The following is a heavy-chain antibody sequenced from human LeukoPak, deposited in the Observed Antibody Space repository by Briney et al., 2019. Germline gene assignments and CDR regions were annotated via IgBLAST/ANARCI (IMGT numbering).Heavy chain of an antibody. CDR3: ARPYSSSYDAFDI. J-gene: IGHJ3*02. CDR2: INPNSGGT. D-gene: IGHD6-6*01. CDR1: GGTFTIYA. Sequence: EASVKVSCKASGGTFTIYAISWVRQAPGQGLEWMGWINPNSGGTNYTQKFQGRVTITRDTAISTAYMELSRLRSDDTAVYYCARPYSSSYDAFDIWGQGTMVTVSS. V-gene: IGHV1-2*02.